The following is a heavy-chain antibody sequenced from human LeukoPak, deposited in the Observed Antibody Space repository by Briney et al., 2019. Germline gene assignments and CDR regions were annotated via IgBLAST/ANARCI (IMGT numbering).Heavy chain of an antibody. CDR2: INPNSGGT. V-gene: IGHV1-2*06. CDR3: ARVERGSYLIKPFDY. CDR1: GFTFSSYA. J-gene: IGHJ4*02. Sequence: SGGSLRLSCAASGFTFSSYAMHWVRQAPGQGLEWLGRINPNSGGTNYAQKFQGRVTMTRDTSISTAYMELSRLRSDDTAVYYCARVERGSYLIKPFDYWGQGTLVTVSS. D-gene: IGHD1-26*01.